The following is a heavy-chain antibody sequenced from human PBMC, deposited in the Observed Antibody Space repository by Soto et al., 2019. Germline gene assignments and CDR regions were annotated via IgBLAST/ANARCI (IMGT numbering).Heavy chain of an antibody. Sequence: GASVKVSCMASGYTFTSYPIHWVRQAPGQRLEWMGWINTGNGYTKYSQKFQARVTITRDTSASTSYMQLSRLRSEDTAVYYCARDRGGYCSGGSCSEAWFDPWGQGTLVTVSS. CDR2: INTGNGYT. V-gene: IGHV1-3*04. J-gene: IGHJ5*02. CDR3: ARDRGGYCSGGSCSEAWFDP. D-gene: IGHD2-15*01. CDR1: GYTFTSYP.